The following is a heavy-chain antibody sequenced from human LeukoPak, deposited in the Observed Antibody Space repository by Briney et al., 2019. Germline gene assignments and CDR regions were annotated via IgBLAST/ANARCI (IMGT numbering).Heavy chain of an antibody. CDR2: ISYDGSNK. D-gene: IGHD3-22*01. CDR1: GFTFGSYA. Sequence: GGSLRLSCAASGFTFGSYAMHWVRQAPGKGLEWVAVISYDGSNKYYADSVKGRFTISRDNSKNTLYLQMNSLRAEDTAVYYCARDAPLIVVVTIQYYFDYWGQGTLVTVSS. CDR3: ARDAPLIVVVTIQYYFDY. V-gene: IGHV3-30*04. J-gene: IGHJ4*02.